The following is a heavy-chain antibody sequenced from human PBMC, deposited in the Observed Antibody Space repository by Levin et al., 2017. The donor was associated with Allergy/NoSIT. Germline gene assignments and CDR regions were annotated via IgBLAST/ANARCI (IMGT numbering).Heavy chain of an antibody. CDR2: INTNTGNP. CDR3: ARDLGSPVTTFDF. Sequence: ASVKVSCKASGYTFSNYAMNWVRQAPGQGLEWMGWINTNTGNPTYAQGFTGRFVFSLDTSVSTAYLQIYSLKAEDTAEYYCARDLGSPVTTFDFWGQGTLVTVSS. V-gene: IGHV7-4-1*01. J-gene: IGHJ4*02. CDR1: GYTFSNYA. D-gene: IGHD4-17*01.